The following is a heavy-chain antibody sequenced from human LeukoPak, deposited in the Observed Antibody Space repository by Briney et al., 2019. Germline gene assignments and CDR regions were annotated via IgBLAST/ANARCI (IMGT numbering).Heavy chain of an antibody. J-gene: IGHJ4*02. Sequence: ASVKVSCKASGYTFTSYGISWVRQAPGQGPEWMGWISAYNGNTNYAQKLQGRVTMTTDTSTSTAYMELRSLRSDDTAVYYCARAKQGSNYLVRDYRGQGTLVTVSS. CDR1: GYTFTSYG. CDR3: ARAKQGSNYLVRDY. V-gene: IGHV1-18*01. CDR2: ISAYNGNT. D-gene: IGHD4-11*01.